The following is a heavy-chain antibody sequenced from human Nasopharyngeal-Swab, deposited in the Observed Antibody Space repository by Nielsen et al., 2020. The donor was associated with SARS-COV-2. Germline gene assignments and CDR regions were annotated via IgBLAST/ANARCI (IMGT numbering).Heavy chain of an antibody. V-gene: IGHV3-7*03. CDR3: ARVLDGYNGFDY. J-gene: IGHJ4*02. D-gene: IGHD5-24*01. Sequence: GGSLRLSCAASRFTFSNYWMSWVRQAPGKGLEWVANIKQDGSEQYYVDSVKGRFTISRDNAKNSLYLQMNSLTAEDTAVYYCARVLDGYNGFDYWGQGTLVTVSS. CDR1: RFTFSNYW. CDR2: IKQDGSEQ.